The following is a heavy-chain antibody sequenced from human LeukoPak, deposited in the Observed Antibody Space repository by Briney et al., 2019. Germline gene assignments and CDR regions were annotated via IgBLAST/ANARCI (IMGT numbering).Heavy chain of an antibody. CDR2: IWSDGSSK. D-gene: IGHD6-13*01. J-gene: IGHJ6*02. CDR3: ARGQPPSYYDMDV. Sequence: GRSLILSCAASGFTFSSYGMHWVRQAPGKGLEWVAVIWSDGSSKHYADSVKGQFTISRDNSKNTLYLQMSSLRAEDTALYYCARGQPPSYYDMDVWGQGTTVTVSS. V-gene: IGHV3-33*01. CDR1: GFTFSSYG.